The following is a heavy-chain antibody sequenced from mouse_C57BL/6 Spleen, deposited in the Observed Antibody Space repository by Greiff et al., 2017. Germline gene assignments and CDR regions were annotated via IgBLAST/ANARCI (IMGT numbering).Heavy chain of an antibody. CDR1: GYTFTSYW. V-gene: IGHV1-50*01. CDR2: IDPSDSYT. J-gene: IGHJ4*01. Sequence: VQLQQPGAELVKPGASVKLSCKASGYTFTSYWMQWVKQRPGQGLEWIGEIDPSDSYTNYNQKFKGKATLTVDTSSSTAYMQLSSLTSEDSAVYYCARGGYGYGMDYWGQGTSVTVSS. D-gene: IGHD3-2*02. CDR3: ARGGYGYGMDY.